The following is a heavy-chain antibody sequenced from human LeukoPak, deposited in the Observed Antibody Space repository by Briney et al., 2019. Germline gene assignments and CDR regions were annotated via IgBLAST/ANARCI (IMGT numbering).Heavy chain of an antibody. CDR3: ARESSYGYSFDY. CDR1: GFTFSSFE. J-gene: IGHJ4*02. V-gene: IGHV3-48*03. D-gene: IGHD5-18*01. CDR2: ISSSGTII. Sequence: GGSLRLSCAASGFTFSSFEMIWVRQAPGKGLEWVSHISSSGTIIYYTDSVKGRFTVSRDNAKNSLHLQMNSLRAEDTAVYYCARESSYGYSFDYWGQGNLVTVSS.